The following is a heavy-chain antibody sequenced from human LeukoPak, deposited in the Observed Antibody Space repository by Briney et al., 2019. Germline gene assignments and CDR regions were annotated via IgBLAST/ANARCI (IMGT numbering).Heavy chain of an antibody. CDR2: IYYSGST. CDR1: GGSISSYY. J-gene: IGHJ4*02. CDR3: ARARSSGWYTY. D-gene: IGHD6-19*01. Sequence: PSETLSLTCTVSGGSISSYYWSWIRQPPGKGLEWIGYIYYSGSTNYNPSLKSRVTISVDTSKNQFSLKLSSVTAADTAVYYCARARSSGWYTYRGQGTLVTVSS. V-gene: IGHV4-59*01.